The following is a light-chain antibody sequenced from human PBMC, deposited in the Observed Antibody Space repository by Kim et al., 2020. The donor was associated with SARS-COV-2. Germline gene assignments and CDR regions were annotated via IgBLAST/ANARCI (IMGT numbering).Light chain of an antibody. CDR3: QSYDSSLGGSKG. Sequence: DTKDCEGSSPNGGAGEFVNWCHELPGTAPKPLSSGNRKRPAGVPGRFSGSKSGTSAYLAITGLQAGDEADYYCQSYDSSLGGSKGFGGGTQRTVL. CDR2: GNR. CDR1: SPNGGAGEF. V-gene: IGLV1-40*01. J-gene: IGLJ3*02.